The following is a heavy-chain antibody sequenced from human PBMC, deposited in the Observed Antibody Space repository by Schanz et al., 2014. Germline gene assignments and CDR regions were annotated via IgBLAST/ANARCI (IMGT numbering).Heavy chain of an antibody. J-gene: IGHJ4*02. CDR3: AIIGVMVAVAGTRADY. CDR2: ISGRSSHI. D-gene: IGHD6-19*01. Sequence: EADLVESGGGLIQRGESLRLSCSASGFTFSTYTMNWVRQAPGKGLEWVSSISGRSSHIYYADSVKGRFSISRVNAKNSLFLQMNRLRAEDTALYYCAIIGVMVAVAGTRADYWGQGTLVTVSS. CDR1: GFTFSTYT. V-gene: IGHV3-21*01.